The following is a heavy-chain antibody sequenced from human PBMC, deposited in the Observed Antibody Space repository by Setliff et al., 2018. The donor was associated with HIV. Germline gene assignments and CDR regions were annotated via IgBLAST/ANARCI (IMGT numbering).Heavy chain of an antibody. V-gene: IGHV4-34*01. CDR1: GGSLTGDY. CDR3: ARGSYRGTGYFVRYFDY. Sequence: SETLSLTCAVYGGSLTGDYWSWVRQPPGKGLEWIGEINHSGRTNYNPSLKSRVTLSVDTSKNQFFLSLRYVAAADAALYYCARGSYRGTGYFVRYFDYWGQGILVTVSS. J-gene: IGHJ4*02. CDR2: INHSGRT. D-gene: IGHD3-9*01.